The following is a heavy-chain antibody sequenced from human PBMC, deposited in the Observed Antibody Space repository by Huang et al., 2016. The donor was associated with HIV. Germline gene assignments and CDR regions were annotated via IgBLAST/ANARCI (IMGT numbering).Heavy chain of an antibody. Sequence: QVQPVESGGGVVQPGRSLRLSCAASGFIFSNYGMHWVRQAPGKGLEWAALISYDGSNKDYTDSVKGRFSISRDNSKNTLYLQMNSLRAEDTAVYYCALKGDSSGWEYFRHWGQGTLVTVSS. D-gene: IGHD6-19*01. V-gene: IGHV3-30*03. CDR3: ALKGDSSGWEYFRH. CDR2: ISYDGSNK. J-gene: IGHJ1*01. CDR1: GFIFSNYG.